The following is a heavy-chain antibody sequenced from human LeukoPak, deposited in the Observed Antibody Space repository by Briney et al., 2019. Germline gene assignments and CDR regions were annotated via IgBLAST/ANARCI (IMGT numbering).Heavy chain of an antibody. Sequence: PGRSLRLSCAASGFTFSSYGMHWVRQAPGKGLEWVAVILYDGSNRYYADSVKGRFTISRDNSKNTLYLQMNSLRAEDTAVYYCAKDGGGDCYLDYWGQGTLVTVSS. CDR2: ILYDGSNR. V-gene: IGHV3-30*18. CDR1: GFTFSSYG. J-gene: IGHJ4*02. D-gene: IGHD2-21*02. CDR3: AKDGGGDCYLDY.